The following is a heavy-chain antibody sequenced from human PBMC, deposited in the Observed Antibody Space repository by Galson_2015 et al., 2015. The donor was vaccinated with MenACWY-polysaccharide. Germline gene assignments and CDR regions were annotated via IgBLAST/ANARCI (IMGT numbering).Heavy chain of an antibody. CDR2: IQYDGTNK. D-gene: IGHD2-21*01. J-gene: IGHJ3*01. Sequence: SLRLSCAASGLRFSGSGMHWVRQAPGKGLEWVAVIQYDGTNKVYADSVKGRFSISRDNSKNTLYLEMNSLRAEDTALYYCAREGSRIVFHAFDLWGQGTMVTVSS. CDR3: AREGSRIVFHAFDL. V-gene: IGHV3-33*01. CDR1: GLRFSGSG.